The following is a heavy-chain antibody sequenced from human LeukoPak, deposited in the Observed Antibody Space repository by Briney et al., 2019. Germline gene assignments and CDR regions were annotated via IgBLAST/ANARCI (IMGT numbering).Heavy chain of an antibody. V-gene: IGHV1-69*04. CDR3: TREGVYSPDGSGYHRDAFDI. D-gene: IGHD3-22*01. Sequence: SVKVSCKASGGSFNSYVITWVRQAPGRGLEWMGRIIPILNVANFAQKFQGRVTITADKSTNTAHMELSSLRSEDTAVYYCTREGVYSPDGSGYHRDAFDIWGQGTVVTVSS. CDR1: GGSFNSYV. J-gene: IGHJ3*02. CDR2: IIPILNVA.